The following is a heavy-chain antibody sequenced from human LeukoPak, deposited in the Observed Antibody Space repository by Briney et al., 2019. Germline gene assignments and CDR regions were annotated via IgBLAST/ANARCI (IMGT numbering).Heavy chain of an antibody. Sequence: ASVKVSCKASGYTFTGYYMHWVRQAPGQGLEWMGWINPNSGGTNSAQKSQGRVTMTRHTAISTAYMELSRLRSDDTAVHYCARVRSDYYDSSGYHLDDEFDYWGQGALVTVSS. D-gene: IGHD3-22*01. V-gene: IGHV1-2*02. J-gene: IGHJ4*02. CDR2: INPNSGGT. CDR3: ARVRSDYYDSSGYHLDDEFDY. CDR1: GYTFTGYY.